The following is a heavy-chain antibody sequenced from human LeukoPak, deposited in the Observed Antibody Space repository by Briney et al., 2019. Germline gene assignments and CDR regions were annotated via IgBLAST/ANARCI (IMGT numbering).Heavy chain of an antibody. CDR2: ISAYNGNT. D-gene: IGHD6-13*01. Sequence: ASVKVSCKASGYTFTSYGISWVRQAPGQGLEWMGWISAYNGNTNYAQKLQGRVTMTTDTSTSTAYMELRSLRSDDTAVYYCARVLQQLFPDAFDIWGQGTMVTVSS. CDR3: ARVLQQLFPDAFDI. V-gene: IGHV1-18*01. J-gene: IGHJ3*02. CDR1: GYTFTSYG.